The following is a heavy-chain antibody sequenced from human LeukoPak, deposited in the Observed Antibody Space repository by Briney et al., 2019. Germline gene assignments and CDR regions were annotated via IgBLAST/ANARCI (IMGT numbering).Heavy chain of an antibody. CDR2: ISSSSSYI. Sequence: PGGSLRLSCAASGFTFSSYSMNRVRQAPGKGLEWVSSISSSSSYIYYADSVKGRFTISRDNAKNSLYLQMNSLRAEDTAVYYCARVESNDFWNGGTVPYYWGQGTLVTVSS. CDR3: ARVESNDFWNGGTVPYY. CDR1: GFTFSSYS. D-gene: IGHD3-3*01. V-gene: IGHV3-21*01. J-gene: IGHJ4*02.